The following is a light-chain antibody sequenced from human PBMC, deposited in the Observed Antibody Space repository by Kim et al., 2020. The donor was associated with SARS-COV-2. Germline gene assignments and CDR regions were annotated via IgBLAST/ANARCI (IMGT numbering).Light chain of an antibody. CDR1: TGHSNYM. V-gene: IGLV4-60*03. Sequence: QPVLTQTSSASASLGSSVRLTCTLNTGHSNYMIAWHQQQPGKAPRHLLKLGPTGSYERGSGVPDRFSGSSSGADRYLTISNLQSEDEADYYCETWASNSQAVFGGGTQLTVL. CDR3: ETWASNSQAV. J-gene: IGLJ3*02. CDR2: LGPTGSY.